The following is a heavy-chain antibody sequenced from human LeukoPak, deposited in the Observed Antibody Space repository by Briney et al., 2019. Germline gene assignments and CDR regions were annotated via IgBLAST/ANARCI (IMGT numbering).Heavy chain of an antibody. J-gene: IGHJ4*02. Sequence: PGGSLRLFCAASGFTFSSYGMHWVRQAPGKGLEGVAFIRYDGSNKYYADSVKGRFTISRDNSKNTLYLQMNSLRAEDTAVYYCAKGDVLLWFGEELPDYFDYWGQGTLVTVSS. CDR1: GFTFSSYG. CDR2: IRYDGSNK. V-gene: IGHV3-30*02. CDR3: AKGDVLLWFGEELPDYFDY. D-gene: IGHD3-10*01.